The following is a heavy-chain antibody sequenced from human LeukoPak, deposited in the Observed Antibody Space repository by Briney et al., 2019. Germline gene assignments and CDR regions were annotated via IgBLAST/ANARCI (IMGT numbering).Heavy chain of an antibody. CDR2: IYYSGST. J-gene: IGHJ6*02. CDR3: ARVGFCSGGSCYSDYYYAMDV. Sequence: SETLSLTCTVSGGSISSGGYYWSWIRQHPGKGLEWIGYIYYSGSTYYNPSLKSRVTISVDTSKNQFSLKLSSVTAADTAVYFCARVGFCSGGSCYSDYYYAMDVWGQGTTVTVS. V-gene: IGHV4-31*03. D-gene: IGHD2-15*01. CDR1: GGSISSGGYY.